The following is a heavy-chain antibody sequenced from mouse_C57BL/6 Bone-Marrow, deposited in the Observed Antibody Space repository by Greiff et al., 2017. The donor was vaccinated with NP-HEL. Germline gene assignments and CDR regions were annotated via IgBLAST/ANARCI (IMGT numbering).Heavy chain of an antibody. V-gene: IGHV1-19*01. J-gene: IGHJ4*01. CDR1: GYTFTDYY. CDR2: INPYNGGT. Sequence: VHVKQSGPVLVKPGASVKMSCKASGYTFTDYYMNWVKQSHGKSLEWIGVINPYNGGTSYNQKFKGKATLTVDKSSSTAYMELNSLTSEDSAVYYCARGITTVVATDYAMDYWGQGTSVTVSS. D-gene: IGHD1-1*01. CDR3: ARGITTVVATDYAMDY.